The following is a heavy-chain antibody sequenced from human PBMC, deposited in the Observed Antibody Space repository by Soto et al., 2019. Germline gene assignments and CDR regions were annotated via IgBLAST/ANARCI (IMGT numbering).Heavy chain of an antibody. CDR3: AGRDSSAYFHFDY. Sequence: SETLSLTCTVSGGSISPYYWSWIRQPPGKGLEWIGYVYYTGNTNYNPSLNSRVTISVDTSKSRFSLKLRSVTAADSAVYYCAGRDSSAYFHFDYWGQGTLVTVSS. CDR2: VYYTGNT. J-gene: IGHJ4*02. CDR1: GGSISPYY. D-gene: IGHD3-22*01. V-gene: IGHV4-59*08.